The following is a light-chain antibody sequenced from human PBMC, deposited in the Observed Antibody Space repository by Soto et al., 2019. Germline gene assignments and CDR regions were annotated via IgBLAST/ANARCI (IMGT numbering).Light chain of an antibody. CDR3: QQYNNWPRT. Sequence: ERVMTQSPATLSVSPGERATLSCGASQSVSSNLAWYQQKPGQAPRLLIYGASTRATGIPARFSGSGSGTEFTLTISSLQSEDFAVYYCQQYNNWPRTFGQGTKVEIK. CDR2: GAS. J-gene: IGKJ1*01. V-gene: IGKV3-15*01. CDR1: QSVSSN.